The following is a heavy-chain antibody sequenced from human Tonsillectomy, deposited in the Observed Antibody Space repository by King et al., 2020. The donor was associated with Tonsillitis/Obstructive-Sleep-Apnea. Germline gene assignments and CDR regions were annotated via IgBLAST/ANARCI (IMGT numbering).Heavy chain of an antibody. J-gene: IGHJ4*02. Sequence: VQLVESGGGVVRPGGSLRLSCAASGFTFDDYGMSWGRQAPGKGVEGVSGINWYGGSPGFSDFVKGRFTISRDNAKNSLYLQMKSLRAEDTALYYCARGSCSGGSCYPDYWGQGTLVTVSS. CDR2: INWYGGSP. CDR1: GFTFDDYG. V-gene: IGHV3-20*04. D-gene: IGHD2-15*01. CDR3: ARGSCSGGSCYPDY.